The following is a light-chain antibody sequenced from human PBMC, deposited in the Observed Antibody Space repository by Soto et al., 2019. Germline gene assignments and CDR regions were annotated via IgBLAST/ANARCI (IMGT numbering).Light chain of an antibody. V-gene: IGKV1-5*01. J-gene: IGKJ1*01. CDR3: QQYDSHWT. CDR1: QTINTW. Sequence: DIQMTQSPSTLSASVGDRVIITCRASQTINTWLAWYQQKPGKAPKLLIYAASSLQSGVPSRFSGSGSGTEFTLTISSLQPDDFAVYYCQQYDSHWTFGQGTTVDIK. CDR2: AAS.